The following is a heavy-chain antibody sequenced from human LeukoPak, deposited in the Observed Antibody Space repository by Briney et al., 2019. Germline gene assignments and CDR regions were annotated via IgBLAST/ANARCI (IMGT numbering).Heavy chain of an antibody. Sequence: GGSLRLSCAASGFTFDDYAMHWVRHAPGKGLEWVSGISWNSGSIGYADSVKGRFTISRDNAKNSLYLQMNSLRAEDTALYYCAKGRVGATTNYFDYWGQGTLVTVSS. V-gene: IGHV3-9*01. CDR1: GFTFDDYA. D-gene: IGHD1-26*01. J-gene: IGHJ4*02. CDR3: AKGRVGATTNYFDY. CDR2: ISWNSGSI.